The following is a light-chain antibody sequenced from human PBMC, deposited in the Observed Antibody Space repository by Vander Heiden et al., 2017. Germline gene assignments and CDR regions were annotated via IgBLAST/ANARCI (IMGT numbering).Light chain of an antibody. CDR3: QQDGSSSWT. V-gene: IGKV3-20*01. CDR1: QSVSSSY. Sequence: IVLTQSPGTLSLSPGERATLSCRASQSVSSSYLAWYQQKPGQAPRLLIYGASSSATGIPDRFSGSGSGTDFTLTISILVLEDLAVYYCQQDGSSSWTFGQGTKVESK. CDR2: GAS. J-gene: IGKJ1*01.